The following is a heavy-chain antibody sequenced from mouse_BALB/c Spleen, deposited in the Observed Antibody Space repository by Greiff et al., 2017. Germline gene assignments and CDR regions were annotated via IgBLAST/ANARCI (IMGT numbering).Heavy chain of an antibody. CDR1: GYTFTDYA. J-gene: IGHJ3*01. CDR2: ISTYYGDA. Sequence: VQLQQSGAELVRPGVSVKISCKGSGYTFTDYAMHWVKQSHAKSLEWIGVISTYYGDASYNQKFKGKATMTVDKSSSTAYMELARLTSEDSAIYYCASLYGSSSAWFAYWGQGTLVTVSA. CDR3: ASLYGSSSAWFAY. V-gene: IGHV1S137*01. D-gene: IGHD1-1*01.